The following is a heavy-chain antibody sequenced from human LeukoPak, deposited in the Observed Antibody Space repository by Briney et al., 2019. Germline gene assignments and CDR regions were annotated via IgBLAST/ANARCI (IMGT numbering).Heavy chain of an antibody. Sequence: GGSLRLSCAASGFTFSSYGMHWVRQAPGKGLEWVAVISYDGNNKYYADSVKGRFTISRDNSKNTLYLQMNSLRAEDTAVYYCALGALGRYYGYYFDYWGQGTLVTVSS. CDR1: GFTFSSYG. V-gene: IGHV3-30*03. J-gene: IGHJ4*02. CDR3: ALGALGRYYGYYFDY. D-gene: IGHD3-10*01. CDR2: ISYDGNNK.